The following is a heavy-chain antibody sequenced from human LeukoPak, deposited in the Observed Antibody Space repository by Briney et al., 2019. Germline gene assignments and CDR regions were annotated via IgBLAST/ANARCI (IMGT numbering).Heavy chain of an antibody. Sequence: PSETLSLTCTVSGGSISSYYWSWIRQPPGRGLEWIGYIYYSGSTNYNPSLKSRVTISVDTSKNQFSLKLSSVTAADTAVYYCGRHNSSWYYFDYWGQGTLVTVSS. CDR1: GGSISSYY. CDR2: IYYSGST. CDR3: GRHNSSWYYFDY. V-gene: IGHV4-59*08. D-gene: IGHD6-13*01. J-gene: IGHJ4*02.